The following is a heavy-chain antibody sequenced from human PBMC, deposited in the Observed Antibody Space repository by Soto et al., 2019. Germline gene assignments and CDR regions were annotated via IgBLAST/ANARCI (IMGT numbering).Heavy chain of an antibody. CDR2: ISSSSSYI. CDR1: GFTFSSYS. J-gene: IGHJ4*02. CDR3: ARGDEYSSSYFDY. Sequence: GGSLRLSCAASGFTFSSYSMNWVRQAPGKGLEWVSSISSSSSYIYYADSVKGRFTISRDNAKNSLYLQMNSLRAEDTAVYYCARGDEYSSSYFDYWGQGTLVTVSS. D-gene: IGHD6-6*01. V-gene: IGHV3-21*01.